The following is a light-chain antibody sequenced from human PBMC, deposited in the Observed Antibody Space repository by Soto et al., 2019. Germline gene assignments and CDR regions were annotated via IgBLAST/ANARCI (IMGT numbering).Light chain of an antibody. Sequence: QSVLTQPASVSGSPGQSITISCAGTSSDVGSYNFVSWYQQHPGKAPKLMIYEGNKRPSGVSNRFSGSKSGNTASLTISGLQAADEADYYCCSYAGSSTSVVFGGGTKLTVL. CDR1: SSDVGSYNF. V-gene: IGLV2-23*01. J-gene: IGLJ2*01. CDR2: EGN. CDR3: CSYAGSSTSVV.